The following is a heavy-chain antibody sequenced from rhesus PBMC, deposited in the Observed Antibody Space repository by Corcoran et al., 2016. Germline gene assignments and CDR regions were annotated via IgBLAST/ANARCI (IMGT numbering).Heavy chain of an antibody. Sequence: QLQLQESGPGLVKPSETLSVTCAVSGGSISSSYWSWIRQAPGKGLGWIVYIYGSGSSTNYNPPLKGRVTLSVDTSKNQLSLKLSSVTTADTAVYYCARVSVRLAFDFWGQGLRVTVSS. CDR3: ARVSVRLAFDF. D-gene: IGHD2-39*01. CDR1: GGSISSSY. CDR2: IYGSGSST. V-gene: IGHV4-169*01. J-gene: IGHJ3*01.